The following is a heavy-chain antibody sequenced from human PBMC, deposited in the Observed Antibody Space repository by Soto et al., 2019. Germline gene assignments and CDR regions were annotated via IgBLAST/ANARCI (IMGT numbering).Heavy chain of an antibody. CDR2: ISSSDGTI. D-gene: IGHD5-18*01. CDR3: ARGRSYGPSG. CDR1: GFIFSDFY. J-gene: IGHJ4*02. Sequence: PGGSLRLSCAASGFIFSDFYMSWIRQAPGKGLEWVSYISSSDGTIHYADSVRGRFTISRDNAKRSVYLQMNSLSAEDTAVYYCARGRSYGPSGWGQGTLVTVSS. V-gene: IGHV3-11*01.